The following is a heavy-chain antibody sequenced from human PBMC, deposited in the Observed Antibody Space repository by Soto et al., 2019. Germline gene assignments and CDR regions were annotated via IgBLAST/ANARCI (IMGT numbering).Heavy chain of an antibody. CDR1: GFTFSSYA. Sequence: GGSLRLSCAASGFTFSSYAMHWVRQAPGKGLEWVAVISYDGSNKYYADSVKGRFTISRDNSKNTLYLQMNSLRAEDTAVYYCAREGAISVHRSYGMDVWGQGTTVTVSS. D-gene: IGHD1-26*01. CDR3: AREGAISVHRSYGMDV. V-gene: IGHV3-30-3*01. CDR2: ISYDGSNK. J-gene: IGHJ6*02.